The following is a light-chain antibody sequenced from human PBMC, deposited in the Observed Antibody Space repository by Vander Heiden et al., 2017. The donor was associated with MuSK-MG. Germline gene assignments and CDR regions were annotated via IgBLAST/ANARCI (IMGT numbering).Light chain of an antibody. CDR1: SSDVGDYNY. CDR2: DVN. CDR3: SSYTSSYVRVV. J-gene: IGLJ2*01. Sequence: QSALTQPASVSGSPGQSVTISCTGTSSDVGDYNYVSWYQQHPGKVPKLVIYDVNSRPSGVSNRFSGSKSGNTASLTISGLQAEDEADYYCSSYTSSYVRVVFGGGTKLTVL. V-gene: IGLV2-14*03.